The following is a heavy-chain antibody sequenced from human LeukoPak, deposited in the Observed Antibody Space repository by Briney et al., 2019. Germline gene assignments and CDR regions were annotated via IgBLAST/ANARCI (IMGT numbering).Heavy chain of an antibody. J-gene: IGHJ3*02. D-gene: IGHD6-19*01. V-gene: IGHV4-59*01. CDR1: GGSISSYY. CDR2: IYYSGST. CDR3: ARSGWLGDAFDI. Sequence: SETLSLTCTVSGGSISSYYWSWIRQPPGKGLEWIGYIYYSGSTNYNPSLKSRVTISVDTSKNQFSQKLSSVTAADTAVYYCARSGWLGDAFDIWGQGTMVTVSS.